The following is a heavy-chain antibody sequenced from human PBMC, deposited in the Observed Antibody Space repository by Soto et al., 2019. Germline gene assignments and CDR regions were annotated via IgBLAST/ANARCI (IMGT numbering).Heavy chain of an antibody. V-gene: IGHV4-39*01. Sequence: SETLSLTCTVSGGSISSSSYYWGWIRQPPGKGLEWIGSIYYSGSTYYNPSLKSRVTISVDTSKNQFSLKLSSVTAADTAVYYCARELQSATSSGRFDYWGQGTLVTVSS. J-gene: IGHJ4*02. CDR1: GGSISSSSYY. CDR3: ARELQSATSSGRFDY. D-gene: IGHD6-19*01. CDR2: IYYSGST.